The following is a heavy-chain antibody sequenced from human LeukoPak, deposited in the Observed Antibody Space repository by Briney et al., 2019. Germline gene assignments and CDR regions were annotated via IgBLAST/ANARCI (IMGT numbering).Heavy chain of an antibody. CDR2: INAGNGNT. D-gene: IGHD3-10*01. J-gene: IGHJ4*02. CDR3: ARGLYYYGSGSYYAFDY. V-gene: IGHV1-3*01. CDR1: GYTFTSYA. Sequence: ASVKVSCKASGYTFTSYAMHWVRQAPGQRLEWIGWINAGNGNTKYSQKFQGRVTITRDTSASTAYMELSSLRSEDTAVYYCARGLYYYGSGSYYAFDYWGQGTLVTVSS.